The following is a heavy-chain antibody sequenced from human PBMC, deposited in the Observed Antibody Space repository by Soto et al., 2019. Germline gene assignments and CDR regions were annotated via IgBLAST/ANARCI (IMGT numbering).Heavy chain of an antibody. V-gene: IGHV4-39*01. CDR3: GRVVEGATRHTDLDS. Sequence: SETLSLTCTVSGVSIHNSHSFWGWIRQPPGKGLEFIGTVYYSGGAHYNSSLKSRVTISVDTANSQVSLRMRSLTAADTAVYYCGRVVEGATRHTDLDSWGQGTLVTVSS. D-gene: IGHD2-21*01. J-gene: IGHJ5*01. CDR1: GVSIHNSHSF. CDR2: VYYSGGA.